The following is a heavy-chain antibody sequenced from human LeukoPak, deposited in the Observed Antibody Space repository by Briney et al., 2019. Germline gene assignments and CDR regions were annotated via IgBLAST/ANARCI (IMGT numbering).Heavy chain of an antibody. CDR2: IYPGDSDA. J-gene: IGHJ4*02. CDR1: GYSFTNYW. CDR3: ARRRDLYSGSYYPFDY. V-gene: IGHV5-51*01. D-gene: IGHD1-26*01. Sequence: PGESLKISCKGSGYSFTNYWIGWVRQTPGKGLKWMGIIYPGDSDARYSPSFQGQVTISADKSISTAYLQWSSLKASDTAMYYCARRRDLYSGSYYPFDYWGQGTLVTVSS.